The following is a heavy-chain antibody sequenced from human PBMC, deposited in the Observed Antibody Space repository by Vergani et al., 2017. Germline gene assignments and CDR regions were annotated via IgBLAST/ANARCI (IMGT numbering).Heavy chain of an antibody. V-gene: IGHV1-8*01. CDR3: ARISQYGRSIPIYYFDY. CDR1: GYTFTSYD. Sequence: QVPLVQSGAEVKTPGASVKVSCKASGYTFTSYDINWVRQATGQGLEWMGWMNPNSGNTGYAQKFQGRVTMTRNTSISTAYMELSSLRSEDTAVYYCARISQYGRSIPIYYFDYWGQGTLVTVSS. CDR2: MNPNSGNT. D-gene: IGHD2-21*01. J-gene: IGHJ4*02.